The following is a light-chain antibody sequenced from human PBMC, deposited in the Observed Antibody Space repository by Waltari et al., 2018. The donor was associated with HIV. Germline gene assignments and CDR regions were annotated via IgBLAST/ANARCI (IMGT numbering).Light chain of an antibody. Sequence: NFMLTQPHSVSESPEKTVTISCTRSSGSIASNYVQWYQQRPDSAPFIVIYEVSQRPPGVPDRFSGSVDSSSNSASRTISGLKTEDEADYYCQSYDRTSHVFGGGTKLTVL. V-gene: IGLV6-57*03. CDR2: EVS. CDR1: SGSIASNY. CDR3: QSYDRTSHV. J-gene: IGLJ3*02.